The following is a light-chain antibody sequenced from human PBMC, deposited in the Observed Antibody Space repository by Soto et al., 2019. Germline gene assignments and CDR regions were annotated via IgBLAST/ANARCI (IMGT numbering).Light chain of an antibody. CDR3: CSYAGSSTYV. CDR2: EGS. V-gene: IGLV2-23*01. J-gene: IGLJ1*01. Sequence: QSALTQPASVSGSPGQSITISCTGTSSDVGNYNLVSWYQQHPGKAPKLMIYEGSKRPSGVSNRFSGSKSGNTASLPISILQAEDEADYYCCSYAGSSTYVFGTGTKLTVL. CDR1: SSDVGNYNL.